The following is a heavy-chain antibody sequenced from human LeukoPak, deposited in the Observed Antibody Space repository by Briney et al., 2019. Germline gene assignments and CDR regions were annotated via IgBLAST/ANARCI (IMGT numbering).Heavy chain of an antibody. Sequence: GGSLRLSCAASGFTFSNAWMSWVRQAPGKGLEWVGRIKSKTDGGTADYAAPVKGRFTISRDDSKNTLYLQMNSLKTEDTAVYYCTTDSGYYYGPFDYWGQGTLVTVSS. CDR3: TTDSGYYYGPFDY. V-gene: IGHV3-15*01. CDR2: IKSKTDGGTA. CDR1: GFTFSNAW. D-gene: IGHD3-22*01. J-gene: IGHJ4*02.